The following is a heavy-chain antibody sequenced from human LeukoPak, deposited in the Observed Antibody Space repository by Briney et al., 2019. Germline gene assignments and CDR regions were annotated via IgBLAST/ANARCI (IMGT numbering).Heavy chain of an antibody. Sequence: NPSETLSLTCTVSGGYVSSYYWSWIRQPPGKGLEWIGDIYTSGSTNYNPSLKSRVTISVDTSKNQFSLKLSSVTAADTAVYYCARLWGYCSSISCFWFDPRGQGTLVTVSS. V-gene: IGHV4-4*09. CDR2: IYTSGST. CDR1: GGYVSSYY. CDR3: ARLWGYCSSISCFWFDP. J-gene: IGHJ5*02. D-gene: IGHD2-2*01.